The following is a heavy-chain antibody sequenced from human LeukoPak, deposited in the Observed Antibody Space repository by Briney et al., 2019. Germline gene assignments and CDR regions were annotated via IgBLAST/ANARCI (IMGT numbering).Heavy chain of an antibody. V-gene: IGHV3-48*01. CDR3: ARALAFDY. Sequence: SGGSLRLSCAASGFTFSSYWMNWVRQAPGKGLEWVSYISGSSSSIYYADSVKGRFTISRDNAKNSLYLQMNNLRAEDTAVYFCARALAFDYWGQETLVTVSS. J-gene: IGHJ4*02. CDR1: GFTFSSYW. CDR2: ISGSSSSI.